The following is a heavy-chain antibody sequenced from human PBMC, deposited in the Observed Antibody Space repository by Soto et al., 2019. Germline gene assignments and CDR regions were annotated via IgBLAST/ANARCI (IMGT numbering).Heavy chain of an antibody. J-gene: IGHJ4*02. CDR1: GGSISSGGYY. V-gene: IGHV4-31*03. CDR2: IYYSGST. CDR3: ARDSGDFDWLPALDY. D-gene: IGHD3-9*01. Sequence: SETLSLTCTVSGGSISSGGYYWSWIRQHPGKGLEWIGYIYYSGSTYYNPSLKSRVNISVDTSKNQFSLKLSSVTAADTAVYYCARDSGDFDWLPALDYWGQGTLVTVSS.